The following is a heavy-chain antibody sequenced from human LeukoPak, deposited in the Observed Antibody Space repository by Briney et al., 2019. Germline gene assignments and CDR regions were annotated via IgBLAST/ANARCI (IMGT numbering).Heavy chain of an antibody. J-gene: IGHJ4*02. D-gene: IGHD5-24*01. CDR3: AKRGMTTIKEGFDY. CDR2: ISDSGRST. Sequence: VGSLRLSCAPSGFTLSSYAMSWGCQAPGAGLVWVSAISDSGRSTYYADSAKGRFTISRDNSRNTLFLQMSSLRAEDTAVYYCAKRGMTTIKEGFDYWGQGILVTVSP. CDR1: GFTLSSYA. V-gene: IGHV3-23*01.